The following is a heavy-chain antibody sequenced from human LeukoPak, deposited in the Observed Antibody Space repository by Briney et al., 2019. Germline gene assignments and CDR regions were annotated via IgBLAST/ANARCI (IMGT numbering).Heavy chain of an antibody. J-gene: IGHJ4*02. CDR1: GFTFNDYW. D-gene: IGHD5-12*01. CDR3: ARDKISGPTKFEY. V-gene: IGHV3-7*01. CDR2: IRQDGNEI. Sequence: PGGSLRLSCIVSGFTFNDYWMSWVRQTPGKGLEWVANIRQDGNEIYYVDSVKGRFTISRDNAKNSLYLQMNSLRDEDTAVYYCARDKISGPTKFEYWGQGTLVTVSS.